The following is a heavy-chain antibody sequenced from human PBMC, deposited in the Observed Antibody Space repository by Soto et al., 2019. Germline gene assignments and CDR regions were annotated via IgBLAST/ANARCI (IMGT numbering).Heavy chain of an antibody. Sequence: QVQLVQSGAEVKKPGASVKVSCKPSGDTFTNFDLNWVRQAAGKGLEWLGWMRANSGDTGHAQTFRGRVSLTRDTSMSTAYMKLSSLRAEDTAVYYCGRYIHGQGVKFWGHGTLVIVSS. D-gene: IGHD3-10*01. V-gene: IGHV1-8*01. J-gene: IGHJ4*01. CDR1: GDTFTNFD. CDR3: GRYIHGQGVKF. CDR2: MRANSGDT.